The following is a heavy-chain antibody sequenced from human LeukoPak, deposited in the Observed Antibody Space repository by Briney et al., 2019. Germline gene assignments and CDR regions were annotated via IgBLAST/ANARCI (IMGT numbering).Heavy chain of an antibody. V-gene: IGHV3-23*01. CDR2: ISGSGGST. Sequence: GGSLRLSCAASGFTFSSYAMTWVRQAPGKGLEWVSAISGSGGSTYYADSVKGRLTISRDNSKNTLYLQMNSLRAEDTAVYYCAKVASYYDSRYYFDYWGQGTLVTVSS. CDR1: GFTFSSYA. D-gene: IGHD3-22*01. CDR3: AKVASYYDSRYYFDY. J-gene: IGHJ4*02.